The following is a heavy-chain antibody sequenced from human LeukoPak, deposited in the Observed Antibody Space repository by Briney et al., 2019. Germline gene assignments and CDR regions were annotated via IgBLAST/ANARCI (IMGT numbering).Heavy chain of an antibody. CDR2: ISYDGSNK. J-gene: IGHJ6*02. V-gene: IGHV3-30*03. D-gene: IGHD3-3*01. Sequence: GGSLRLSCAASGFTFSSYGMHWVRQAPGKGLEWVAVISYDGSNKYYADSVKGRFTISRDNSKNTLYLQMNSLRAEDTAVYYCARTITIFGVVISPYYYGMDVWGQGTTVTVSS. CDR1: GFTFSSYG. CDR3: ARTITIFGVVISPYYYGMDV.